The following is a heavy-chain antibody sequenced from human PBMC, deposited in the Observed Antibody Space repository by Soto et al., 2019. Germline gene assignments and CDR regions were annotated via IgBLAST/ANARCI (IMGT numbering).Heavy chain of an antibody. CDR2: TGSGTGPG. J-gene: IGHJ4*02. D-gene: IGHD2-15*01. Sequence: QVQLVQSGTEVKKPGSSVKVSCKASGGSLSTNPISWVRQAPGQGLEWMGGTGSGTGPGNHAQKFQGRLTVTAAKSTGTVYMELTNRSSEDTAVYYCARRDSGGFFRFFDSWGQGTLVTVSS. V-gene: IGHV1-69*06. CDR3: ARRDSGGFFRFFDS. CDR1: GGSLSTNP.